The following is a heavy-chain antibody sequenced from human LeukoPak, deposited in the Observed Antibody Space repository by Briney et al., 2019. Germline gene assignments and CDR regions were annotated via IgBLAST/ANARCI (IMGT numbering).Heavy chain of an antibody. CDR3: ARGPSRWHQA. V-gene: IGHV4-34*01. Sequence: SETLSLTCAVYGVSFSGYYWSWIRQPPGKGLEWIGEINHSGSANYNPALKSRVTLSVETSKNQFSLKLNSVTAADTAVYYCARGPSRWHQAWGQGNLVTVSS. D-gene: IGHD6-19*01. CDR2: INHSGSA. CDR1: GVSFSGYY. J-gene: IGHJ5*02.